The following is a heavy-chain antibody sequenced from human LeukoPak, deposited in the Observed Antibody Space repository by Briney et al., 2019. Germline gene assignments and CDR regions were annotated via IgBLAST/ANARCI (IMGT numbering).Heavy chain of an antibody. CDR1: GYSFTSYW. V-gene: IGHV5-51*01. CDR2: IWPDDSDA. CDR3: TRVRGIKTTYYFDF. J-gene: IGHJ4*02. D-gene: IGHD3-10*01. Sequence: GESLKISCKGSGYSFTSYWIGWVRQMPGKGLEWVGIIWPDDSDARYSPSFQGQVTVSADKSINTAYLQWSSLKASDTAIYYCTRVRGIKTTYYFDFWGQGALVTVTS.